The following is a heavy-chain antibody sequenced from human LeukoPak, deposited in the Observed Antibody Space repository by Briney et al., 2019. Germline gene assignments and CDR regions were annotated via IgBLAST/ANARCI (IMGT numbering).Heavy chain of an antibody. CDR1: GASISTGGFY. Sequence: SETLSLTCTISGASISTGGFYWTWIRQPPGEGLEWIGEINHSGSTNYNPSLKSRVTISVDTSKNQFSLKLSSVTAADTAVHYCARGAGGLAGRWGQGTLVTVSS. D-gene: IGHD2-15*01. CDR3: ARGAGGLAGR. J-gene: IGHJ4*02. V-gene: IGHV4-34*01. CDR2: INHSGST.